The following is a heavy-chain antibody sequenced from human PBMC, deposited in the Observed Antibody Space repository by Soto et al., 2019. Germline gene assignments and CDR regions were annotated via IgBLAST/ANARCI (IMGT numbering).Heavy chain of an antibody. CDR3: ARGEYRSYGDDLDY. CDR1: GGSISSGGYY. D-gene: IGHD4-17*01. CDR2: IYYSGST. V-gene: IGHV4-31*03. J-gene: IGHJ4*02. Sequence: QVQLQESGPGLVKPSQTLSLHCTVSGGSISSGGYYWSWIRQHPGKGLEWIGYIYYSGSTYYNPSLKSRVTISVDTSKNQFSLKLSSVTAADTAVYYCARGEYRSYGDDLDYWGQGTLDTVSS.